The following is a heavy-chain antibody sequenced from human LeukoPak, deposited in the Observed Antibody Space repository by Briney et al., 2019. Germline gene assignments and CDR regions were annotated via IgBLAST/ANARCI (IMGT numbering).Heavy chain of an antibody. V-gene: IGHV3-11*01. CDR1: GFTFSDYY. D-gene: IGHD1-20*01. CDR2: ISSSGNII. J-gene: IGHJ4*02. Sequence: GGSLRHSCAASGFTFSDYYMSWIRQAPGKGLEGGSYISSSGNIIYYADSVKGRFTISRDNAKHSLYLQMNSLRAEDTAVYYCARRRYNWNAIDYWGQGTLVTVSS. CDR3: ARRRYNWNAIDY.